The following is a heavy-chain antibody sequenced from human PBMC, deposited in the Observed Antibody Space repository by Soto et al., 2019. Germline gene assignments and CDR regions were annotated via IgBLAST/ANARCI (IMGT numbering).Heavy chain of an antibody. J-gene: IGHJ5*02. CDR3: ARDWGEYYDFWSGRFDP. CDR1: GFTFSSYA. D-gene: IGHD3-3*01. V-gene: IGHV3-30-3*01. CDR2: ISYDGSNK. Sequence: GGSLRLSCAASGFTFSSYAMHWVRQAPGKGLEWVAVISYDGSNKYYADSVKGRFTISRDNSKNTLYLQMNSLRAEDTAVYYCARDWGEYYDFWSGRFDPWGQGTLVTVSS.